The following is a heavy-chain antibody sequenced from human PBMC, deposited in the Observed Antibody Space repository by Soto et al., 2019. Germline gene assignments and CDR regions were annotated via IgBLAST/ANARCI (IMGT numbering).Heavy chain of an antibody. CDR3: TRDSLPYYYGSGSYFFDY. CDR1: GFTFGDYA. CDR2: IRSKAYGGTT. J-gene: IGHJ4*02. D-gene: IGHD3-10*01. V-gene: IGHV3-49*03. Sequence: QSGGSLRLSCTASGFTFGDYAMSWFRQAPGKGLAWVGFIRSKAYGGTTEYAASVKGRFTISRDDSKSIAYLQMNSLKTEDTAVYYCTRDSLPYYYGSGSYFFDYWGRGTLVTVSS.